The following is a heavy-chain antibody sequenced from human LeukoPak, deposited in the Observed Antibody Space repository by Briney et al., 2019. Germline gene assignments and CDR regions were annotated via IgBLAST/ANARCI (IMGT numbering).Heavy chain of an antibody. D-gene: IGHD6-19*01. CDR3: ARQGDSSGWSYDS. CDR1: GYSFTTYW. J-gene: IGHJ4*02. CDR2: IYPGGSDT. V-gene: IGHV5-51*01. Sequence: GESLKISYKGSGYSFTTYWIGWVRQMPGKGLEWMGIIYPGGSDTRYSPSFQGQVTISADKSITTAYLQWTSLKASDTAMYYCARQGDSSGWSYDSWGQGTLVTVSS.